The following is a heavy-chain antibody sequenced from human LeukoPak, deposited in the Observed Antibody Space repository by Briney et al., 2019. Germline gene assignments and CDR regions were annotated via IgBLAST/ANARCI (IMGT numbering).Heavy chain of an antibody. CDR2: IYYSGST. CDR3: ARVGMGDAFDI. V-gene: IGHV4-59*12. Sequence: PSETLSLTCTVSGGSISRDYWSWIRQPPGKGLEWIGYIYYSGSTNYNPSLKSRVTISGDTSKNQFSLKLSSVTAADTAVYYCARVGMGDAFDIWGQGTMVTVSS. CDR1: GGSISRDY. D-gene: IGHD1-14*01. J-gene: IGHJ3*02.